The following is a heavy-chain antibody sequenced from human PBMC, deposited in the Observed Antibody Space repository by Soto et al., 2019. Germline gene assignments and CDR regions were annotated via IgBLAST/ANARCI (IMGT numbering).Heavy chain of an antibody. V-gene: IGHV4-31*03. CDR1: GGSISSGGYY. Sequence: QVQLQESGPGLVKPSQTLSLTCTVSGGSISSGGYYWSWIRQHPGKGLEWIGYIYYSGSTYYNPSLKRRVTISVDTSKNQFSLKLSSVTAADTAVYYCARDSSGSYPSNIDYGMDVWGQGTTVTVSS. CDR3: ARDSSGSYPSNIDYGMDV. CDR2: IYYSGST. D-gene: IGHD3-10*01. J-gene: IGHJ6*02.